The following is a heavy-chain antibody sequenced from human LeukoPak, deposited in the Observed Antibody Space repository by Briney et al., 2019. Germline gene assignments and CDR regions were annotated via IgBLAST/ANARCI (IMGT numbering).Heavy chain of an antibody. CDR2: ISYDGSNK. D-gene: IGHD3-22*01. CDR3: GKGAPSITMIVVVGGLIDY. Sequence: PAGSLRLSCAASGFTFSSYRMLWVRPAPGKGRGWVAVISYDGSNKYYADSGKGRFTICTDNSKNTLYLQMSSLRADDTAVYYCGKGAPSITMIVVVGGLIDYWGQGTLVTVSS. J-gene: IGHJ4*02. V-gene: IGHV3-30*18. CDR1: GFTFSSYR.